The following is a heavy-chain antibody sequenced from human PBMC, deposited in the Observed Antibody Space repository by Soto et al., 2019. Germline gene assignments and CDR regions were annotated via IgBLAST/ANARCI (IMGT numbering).Heavy chain of an antibody. V-gene: IGHV3-30-3*01. J-gene: IGHJ4*02. CDR1: GFTFSSYA. CDR3: ARVGQLWYFDY. D-gene: IGHD6-6*01. CDR2: ISYDGSNK. Sequence: QVQLVESGGGVVQPGRSLRLSCAASGFTFSSYAMHWVRQAPGKGLEWVAVISYDGSNKYYADSVKGRFTISRDNSKNTLYLQMNSLRAEDTAVYYCARVGQLWYFDYWGQGTLVTVSS.